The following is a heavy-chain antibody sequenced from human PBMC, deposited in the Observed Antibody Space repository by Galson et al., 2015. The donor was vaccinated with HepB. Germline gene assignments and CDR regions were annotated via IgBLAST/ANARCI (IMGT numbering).Heavy chain of an antibody. CDR3: ARGRIVVVPAAIEEIPWFDP. V-gene: IGHV3-48*02. CDR2: ISSSSSTI. D-gene: IGHD2-2*01. Sequence: SLRLSCAASGFTFSSYSMNWVRQAPGKGLEWVSYISSSSSTIYYADSVKGRFTISRDNAKNSLYLQMNSLRDEDTAVYYCARGRIVVVPAAIEEIPWFDPWGQGTLVTVSS. CDR1: GFTFSSYS. J-gene: IGHJ5*02.